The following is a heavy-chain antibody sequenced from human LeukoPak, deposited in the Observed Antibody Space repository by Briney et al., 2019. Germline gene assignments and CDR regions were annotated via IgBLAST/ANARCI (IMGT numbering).Heavy chain of an antibody. Sequence: GGSLRLSCAASGFTFSSYEMNWVRQAPGKGLEWVSYISSSGSTIYYADSVKGRFTISRDNAKNSLYLQMNSLRAEDTAVYYCARRSHGAFDIWGQGTMVTVSS. J-gene: IGHJ3*02. CDR3: ARRSHGAFDI. V-gene: IGHV3-48*03. CDR2: ISSSGSTI. CDR1: GFTFSSYE.